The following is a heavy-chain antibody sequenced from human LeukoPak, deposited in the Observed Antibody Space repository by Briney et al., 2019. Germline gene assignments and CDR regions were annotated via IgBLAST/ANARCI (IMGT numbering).Heavy chain of an antibody. CDR3: ARGGDYGDYPYYYYGMDV. D-gene: IGHD4-17*01. Sequence: SETLSLTCAVSGGSISSGVYSWGWIRQPPGKGLEWIGYIYHSGSTYYNPSLKSRVTISVDRSKNQFSLKLSSVTAADTAVYYCARGGDYGDYPYYYYGMDVWGQGTTVTVSS. J-gene: IGHJ6*02. V-gene: IGHV4-30-2*01. CDR1: GGSISSGVYS. CDR2: IYHSGST.